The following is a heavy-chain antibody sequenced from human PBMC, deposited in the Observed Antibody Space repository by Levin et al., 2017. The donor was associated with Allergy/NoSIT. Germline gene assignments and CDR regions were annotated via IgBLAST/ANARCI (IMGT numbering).Heavy chain of an antibody. CDR3: ASTGGVWLLLSY. Sequence: GGSLRLSCAASGFTFSHYGMSWVRQAPGKGLELVSAISASGGDTYYPDSVKGRFTISRDNSKNMLYLQMNSLRAEDTAVYYCASTGGVWLLLSYWGQGILVTVSS. CDR2: ISASGGDT. CDR1: GFTFSHYG. J-gene: IGHJ4*02. V-gene: IGHV3-23*01. D-gene: IGHD3-22*01.